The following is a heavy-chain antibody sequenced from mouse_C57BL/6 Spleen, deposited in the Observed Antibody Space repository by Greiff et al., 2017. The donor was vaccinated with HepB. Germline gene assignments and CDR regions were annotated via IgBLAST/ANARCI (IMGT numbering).Heavy chain of an antibody. V-gene: IGHV1-59*01. J-gene: IGHJ4*01. CDR1: GYTFTSYW. D-gene: IGHD3-1*01. Sequence: QVQLQQPGAELVRPGTSVKLSCKASGYTFTSYWMHWVKQRPGQGLEWIGVIDPSDSYTNYNQKFKGKATLTVDTSSSTAYMQLSSLTSEDSAVYYCARSPAHYAMDYWGQGTSVTVSS. CDR3: ARSPAHYAMDY. CDR2: IDPSDSYT.